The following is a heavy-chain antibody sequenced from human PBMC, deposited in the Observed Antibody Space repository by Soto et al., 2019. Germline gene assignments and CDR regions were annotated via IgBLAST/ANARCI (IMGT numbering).Heavy chain of an antibody. CDR2: INPNSGGT. CDR3: ARGIMIDPLYYFDY. V-gene: IGHV1-2*02. J-gene: IGHJ4*02. CDR1: GYTFTGYY. D-gene: IGHD3-16*01. Sequence: ASVKVSCKASGYTFTGYYMHWVRQAPGRGLEWMGWINPNSGGTNYAQKFQGRVTMTRDTSISTAYMELSSLRSEDTAVYYCARGIMIDPLYYFDYWGQGTLVTVSS.